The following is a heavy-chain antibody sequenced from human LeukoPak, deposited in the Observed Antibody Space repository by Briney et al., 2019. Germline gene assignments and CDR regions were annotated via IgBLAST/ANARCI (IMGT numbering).Heavy chain of an antibody. CDR3: ARGPYCSGGSCYYEWDFDY. CDR2: IYSGGST. J-gene: IGHJ4*02. V-gene: IGHV3-66*01. Sequence: GGSLRLSCAASEFSVGSNYMTWVRQAPGKGLEWVSLIYSGGSTYYADSVKGRFTISRDNSKNTLYLQMNSLRAEDTAVYYCARGPYCSGGSCYYEWDFDYWGQGTLVTVSS. CDR1: EFSVGSNY. D-gene: IGHD2-15*01.